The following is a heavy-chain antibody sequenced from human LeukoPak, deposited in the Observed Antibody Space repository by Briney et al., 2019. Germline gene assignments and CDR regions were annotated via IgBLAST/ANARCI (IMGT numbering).Heavy chain of an antibody. D-gene: IGHD6-13*01. V-gene: IGHV3-30-3*01. J-gene: IGHJ4*02. CDR3: ARDSLQDGSSWYDY. CDR2: ISYDGSNK. Sequence: PGRSLRLSCAASGFTFSSYAMHWVRQAPGKGLEWVAVISYDGSNKYYADSVKGRFTISRDNSKNTLYLQMNSLRAEDTAVYYCARDSLQDGSSWYDYWGQGTLVTVSS. CDR1: GFTFSSYA.